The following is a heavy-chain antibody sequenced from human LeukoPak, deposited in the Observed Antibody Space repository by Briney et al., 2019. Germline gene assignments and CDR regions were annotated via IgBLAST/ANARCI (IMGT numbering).Heavy chain of an antibody. Sequence: GGSLRLSCAASGFXFSSYWIHWVRQAPGKGLVWVSSINSDGSSTSYADSVKGRFTISRDNAKNTLYLQMNSLRAEDTAVYYCARVRFLDDAFDIWGQGTMVTVSS. D-gene: IGHD3-3*01. V-gene: IGHV3-74*01. J-gene: IGHJ3*02. CDR1: GFXFSSYW. CDR2: INSDGSST. CDR3: ARVRFLDDAFDI.